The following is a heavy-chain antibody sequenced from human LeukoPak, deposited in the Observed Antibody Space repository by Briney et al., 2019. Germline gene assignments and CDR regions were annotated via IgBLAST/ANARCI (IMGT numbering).Heavy chain of an antibody. Sequence: GGSLRLSCAASGFTFSSYAMHWVRQAPGKGLEWVAVISYDGSNKYYADSVKGRFTISRDNSKNTLYLQLNSLRPEDTAVYYCARDQLAYSGYDTLFDYWGQGTLVTVSS. CDR1: GFTFSSYA. J-gene: IGHJ4*02. D-gene: IGHD5-12*01. CDR2: ISYDGSNK. CDR3: ARDQLAYSGYDTLFDY. V-gene: IGHV3-30*04.